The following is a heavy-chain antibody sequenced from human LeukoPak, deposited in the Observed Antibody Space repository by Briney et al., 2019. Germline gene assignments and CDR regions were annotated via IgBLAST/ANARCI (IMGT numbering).Heavy chain of an antibody. CDR1: GFTFSSDW. CDR2: INTDGSST. CDR3: ARELAGATSDAFDI. Sequence: SGGSLRLSCAASGFTFSSDWMHWVRQAPGKGLVWVSRINTDGSSTSYADSVKGRLTISRDNAKNTLYLQMNSLRAEDTAVYYCARELAGATSDAFDIWGQGTMVTVSS. J-gene: IGHJ3*02. D-gene: IGHD1-26*01. V-gene: IGHV3-74*01.